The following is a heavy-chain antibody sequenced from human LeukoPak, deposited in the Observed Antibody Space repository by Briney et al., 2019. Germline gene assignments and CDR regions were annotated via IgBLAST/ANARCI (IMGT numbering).Heavy chain of an antibody. J-gene: IGHJ6*02. V-gene: IGHV4-34*01. D-gene: IGHD4-11*01. CDR1: GGSFSGYY. CDR2: IYHSGST. Sequence: SETLSLTCAVYGGSFSGYYWSWIRQPPGKGLEWIGEIYHSGSTNYNPSLKSRVTISVDTSKNQFSLKLSSVTAADTAVYYGAYMGYGMDVWGQGTTVTVSS. CDR3: AYMGYGMDV.